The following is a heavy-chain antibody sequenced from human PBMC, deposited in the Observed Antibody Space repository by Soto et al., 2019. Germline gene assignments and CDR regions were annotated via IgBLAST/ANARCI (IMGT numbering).Heavy chain of an antibody. V-gene: IGHV4-38-2*01. CDR3: ARVGCRGGSCYSGDNWFDP. Sequence: ETLSLTGVVAGYCISSGYYWGWIRQPPVKGLEWIGSIYHSGSTYYNPSLKSRVTISVDTSKNQFSLKLSSVTAEDTAVYYCARVGCRGGSCYSGDNWFDPWGQGTLVTVSS. J-gene: IGHJ5*02. D-gene: IGHD2-15*01. CDR1: GYCISSGYY. CDR2: IYHSGST.